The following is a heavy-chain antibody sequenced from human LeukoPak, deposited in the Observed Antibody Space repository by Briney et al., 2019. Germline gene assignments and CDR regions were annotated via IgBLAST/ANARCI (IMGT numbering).Heavy chain of an antibody. Sequence: SVKVSCKTSGGIFKSYALSWVRQAPGQGLEWMGGIIPIFGTANYAESFKGRVAFTADESTSTVYMELSSLRSEDTAVYYCARGKVGPDALWNHAFDVLGQGAMVTGSS. CDR2: IIPIFGTA. CDR3: ARGKVGPDALWNHAFDV. CDR1: GGIFKSYA. D-gene: IGHD5-18*01. J-gene: IGHJ3*01. V-gene: IGHV1-69*13.